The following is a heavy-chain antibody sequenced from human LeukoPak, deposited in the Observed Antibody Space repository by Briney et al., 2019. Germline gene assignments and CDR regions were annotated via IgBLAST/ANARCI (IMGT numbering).Heavy chain of an antibody. CDR3: ARDCSNGVCSTYQTFDI. D-gene: IGHD2-8*01. CDR1: GFTVSSKY. CDR2: MYSGGST. V-gene: IGHV3-53*01. J-gene: IGHJ3*02. Sequence: GGSLRLSCAASGFTVSSKYMSWVRQAPGEGLEWVSVMYSGGSTYYADSVEGRFTISRDNAKNSLYLQMDSLRAEDTAVYYCARDCSNGVCSTYQTFDIWGQGTVVTVSS.